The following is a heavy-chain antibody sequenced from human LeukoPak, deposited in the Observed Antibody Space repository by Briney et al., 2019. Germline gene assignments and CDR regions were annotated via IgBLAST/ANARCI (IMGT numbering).Heavy chain of an antibody. CDR2: IKQDGSEK. D-gene: IGHD2-15*01. CDR3: ARDCSGGGCYYAVDY. CDR1: GFTFSSYW. J-gene: IGHJ4*02. Sequence: GGSLRLSCAASGFTFSSYWMSWVRQAPGKGLEWVANIKQDGSEKYYVDSVKGRFTISRDNAKNSLFLQMDSPRAEDTALYYCARDCSGGGCYYAVDYWGQGTLVTVSS. V-gene: IGHV3-7*01.